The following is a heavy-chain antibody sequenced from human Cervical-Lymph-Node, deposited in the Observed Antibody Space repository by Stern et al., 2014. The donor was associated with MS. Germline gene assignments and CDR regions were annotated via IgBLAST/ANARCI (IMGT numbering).Heavy chain of an antibody. Sequence: EQLVESGAEVRKPGASVKVSCKASGYTFTNYDIHWVRQATGQGLEWMGWMNPSSGHTAYAQNFQGRVTMTRDTSISTAYMELSSLRSEDTALYYCARSDYGDWDSWGQGPLVTVSS. J-gene: IGHJ4*02. CDR2: MNPSSGHT. CDR1: GYTFTNYD. CDR3: ARSDYGDWDS. V-gene: IGHV1-8*01. D-gene: IGHD4-17*01.